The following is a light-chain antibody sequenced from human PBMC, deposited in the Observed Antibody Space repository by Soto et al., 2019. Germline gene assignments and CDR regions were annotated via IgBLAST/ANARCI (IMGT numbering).Light chain of an antibody. V-gene: IGKV3-11*01. CDR2: DAS. Sequence: EIVLTQSPATLSLSPGERATLSCKASQSVRKYLAWYQQKPGQAPRLLIFDASDRATGIPARFSGSGSGTDFTLTISSLEPGDFAVYYCQQRSDWPTTFGQGTKLEIK. CDR3: QQRSDWPTT. J-gene: IGKJ2*01. CDR1: QSVRKY.